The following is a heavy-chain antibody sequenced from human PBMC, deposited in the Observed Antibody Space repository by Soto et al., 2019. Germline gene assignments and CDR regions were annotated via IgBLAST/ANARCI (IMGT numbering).Heavy chain of an antibody. CDR3: AKDQALANLHDGLDV. J-gene: IGHJ6*02. Sequence: LRLSCAASGFTFSSYGMHWVRQAPGKGLEWVAVISYDGSNKYYADSVKGRFTISRDNSKNTLYLQMNSLRAEDTAVYYCAKDQALANLHDGLDVWGQGTTVTVSS. D-gene: IGHD7-27*01. CDR2: ISYDGSNK. CDR1: GFTFSSYG. V-gene: IGHV3-30*18.